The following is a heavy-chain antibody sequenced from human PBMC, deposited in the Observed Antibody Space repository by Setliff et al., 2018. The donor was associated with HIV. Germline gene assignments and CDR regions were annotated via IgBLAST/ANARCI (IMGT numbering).Heavy chain of an antibody. J-gene: IGHJ4*02. Sequence: VASVKVSCKASGDTFSTFAIIWVRQAPGQGLEWMGGIIPKSNTPDYAQIFKGRLTITADESTSTAHMELVGLTSEDTAVYYCARGSPIVWFGEFLYPEIDYWGQGSLVTVSS. D-gene: IGHD3-10*01. CDR1: GDTFSTFA. CDR2: IIPKSNTP. V-gene: IGHV1-69*13. CDR3: ARGSPIVWFGEFLYPEIDY.